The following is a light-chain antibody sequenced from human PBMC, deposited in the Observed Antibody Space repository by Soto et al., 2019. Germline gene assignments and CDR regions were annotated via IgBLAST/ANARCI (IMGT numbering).Light chain of an antibody. CDR2: DVS. V-gene: IGLV2-14*03. CDR1: SSDVGGYNF. CDR3: SSYPSSSTQV. J-gene: IGLJ1*01. Sequence: QSALTQPASVSGSPGQSITISCTGTSSDVGGYNFVSWYQQHPGKAPKFLIYDVSNRPSGVSTRFSGSKSGNTASLTISGLQAEDEADYYCSSYPSSSTQVFGTGTKLTVL.